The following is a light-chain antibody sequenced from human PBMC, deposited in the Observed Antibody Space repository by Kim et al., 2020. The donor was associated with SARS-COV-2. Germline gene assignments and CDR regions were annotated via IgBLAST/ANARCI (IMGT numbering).Light chain of an antibody. CDR3: QAWDSSTDFV. V-gene: IGLV3-1*01. Sequence: VSPGQTASITCSGDKLGDKYACWYQQKPGQSPVLVIYQDSKRPSGIPERFSGSNSGNTATLTISGTQAMDEADYYCQAWDSSTDFVFGTGTKVTVL. CDR2: QDS. J-gene: IGLJ1*01. CDR1: KLGDKY.